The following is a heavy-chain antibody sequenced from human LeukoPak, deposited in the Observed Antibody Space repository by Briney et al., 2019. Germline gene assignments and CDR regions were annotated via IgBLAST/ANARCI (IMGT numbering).Heavy chain of an antibody. CDR1: GITFSNYW. Sequence: QPGGSLRLSCAASGITFSNYWMSWVRQAPGKGLEWVANINQDGVEKYYVDSVKGRFTISRDNAKNSLYLQMNSLSPEDTAVYFCARALVGDGSSIYWGQGTLVTVSS. CDR2: INQDGVEK. V-gene: IGHV3-7*05. CDR3: ARALVGDGSSIY. D-gene: IGHD2-15*01. J-gene: IGHJ4*02.